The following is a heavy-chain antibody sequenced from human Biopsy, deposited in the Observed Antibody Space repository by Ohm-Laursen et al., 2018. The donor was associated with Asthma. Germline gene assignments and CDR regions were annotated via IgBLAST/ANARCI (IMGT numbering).Heavy chain of an antibody. D-gene: IGHD3-3*01. V-gene: IGHV3-30-3*01. CDR2: GGSYYDGGLK. CDR1: GFTFRSYA. J-gene: IGHJ4*02. CDR3: ARDVMEWYLPAFDF. Sequence: LRLSCAASGFTFRSYAMHWVRQAPGKGLEWVAVGGSYYDGGLKYYADSVNGQFTVSRDDSKNTLYLQMNSLRPDDTAVYYCARDVMEWYLPAFDFWGQGTLVTVSS.